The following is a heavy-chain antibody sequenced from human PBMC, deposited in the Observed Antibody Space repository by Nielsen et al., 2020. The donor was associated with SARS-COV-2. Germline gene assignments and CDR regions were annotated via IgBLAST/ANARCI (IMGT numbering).Heavy chain of an antibody. CDR3: ARDRSGFTMVRTYAMVV. J-gene: IGHJ6*02. CDR1: GFTFSSYG. Sequence: GGSLRLSCVASGFTFSSYGIHWVRQAPGKGLDWVAVMSYDGSLKFYADSVKGRFTISRDNSKNTSFLQMSSLRPEDAAVYYCARDRSGFTMVRTYAMVVWGQGTTVTVSS. V-gene: IGHV3-30*03. D-gene: IGHD3-10*01. CDR2: MSYDGSLK.